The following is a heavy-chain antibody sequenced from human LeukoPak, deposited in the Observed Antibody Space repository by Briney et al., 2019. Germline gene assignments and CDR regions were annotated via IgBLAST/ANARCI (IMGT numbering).Heavy chain of an antibody. V-gene: IGHV5-51*01. CDR2: IYPGDSDT. CDR3: ARLALDSSSWYSNWFDP. Sequence: GESLKISCKGSGYSFTSYWIGWVRQMPGKGLEWMGIIYPGDSDTRYSPSFQGQVTISADKSISTAYLQWSRLKASDTAMYYCARLALDSSSWYSNWFDPWGQGTLVTVSS. J-gene: IGHJ5*02. D-gene: IGHD6-13*01. CDR1: GYSFTSYW.